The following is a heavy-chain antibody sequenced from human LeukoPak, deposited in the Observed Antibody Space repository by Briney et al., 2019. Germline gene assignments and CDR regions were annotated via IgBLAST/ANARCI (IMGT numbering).Heavy chain of an antibody. D-gene: IGHD5-12*01. CDR2: IIPIFGTA. V-gene: IGHV1-69*13. Sequence: SVKVSCKASGGTFSSYAISWVRQAPGQGLEWMGGIIPIFGTANYAQKFQGRVTITADESTSTAYMELSSLGSEDTAVYYCARFFGGYDYGGYWGQGTLVTVSS. J-gene: IGHJ4*02. CDR3: ARFFGGYDYGGY. CDR1: GGTFSSYA.